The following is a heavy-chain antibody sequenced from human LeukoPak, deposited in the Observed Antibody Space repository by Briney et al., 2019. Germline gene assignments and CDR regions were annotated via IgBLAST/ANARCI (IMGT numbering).Heavy chain of an antibody. J-gene: IGHJ4*02. Sequence: GASVKVSCKASVYTFTSYGISWVRQAPGQGLEWMGWISAYNGNTNYAQKLQSRVTMTTDTSTSTAYMELRSLRSDDTAVYYCARGARGYSYGYGCDYWGQGTLVTVSS. CDR3: ARGARGYSYGYGCDY. V-gene: IGHV1-18*01. D-gene: IGHD5-18*01. CDR1: VYTFTSYG. CDR2: ISAYNGNT.